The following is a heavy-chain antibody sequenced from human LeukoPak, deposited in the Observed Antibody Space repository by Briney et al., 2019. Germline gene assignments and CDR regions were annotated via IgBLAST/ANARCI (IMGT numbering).Heavy chain of an antibody. CDR2: ISSSSSYI. CDR1: GFTFSSYS. V-gene: IGHV3-21*01. J-gene: IGHJ4*02. Sequence: GGSLRLSCAASGFTFSSYSMSWVRQAPGKGLEWVSSISSSSSYIYYADSVKGRFTISRDNAKNSLYLQMNSLRAEDTAVYYCAREYDYVWGSYRSYYFDYWGQGTLVTVSS. D-gene: IGHD3-16*02. CDR3: AREYDYVWGSYRSYYFDY.